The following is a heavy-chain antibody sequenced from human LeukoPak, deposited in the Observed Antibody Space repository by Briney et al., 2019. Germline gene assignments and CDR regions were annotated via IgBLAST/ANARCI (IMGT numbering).Heavy chain of an antibody. J-gene: IGHJ4*02. Sequence: SGTLSLTCRVSGFSLGSQAYYWLWLRRHPGKALEWIVYIYYSGSTNYNPSLKSRVTISVDTSKNQFSLKLSSVTAADTAVYYCARVRYGSVSYQFDYWGQGTLVTVSS. V-gene: IGHV4-61*08. CDR3: ARVRYGSVSYQFDY. CDR2: IYYSGST. D-gene: IGHD3-10*01. CDR1: GFSLGSQAYY.